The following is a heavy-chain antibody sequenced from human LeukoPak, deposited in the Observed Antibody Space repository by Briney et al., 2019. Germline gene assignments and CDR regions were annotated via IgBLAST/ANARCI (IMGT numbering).Heavy chain of an antibody. J-gene: IGHJ4*02. Sequence: GGSLRLSCVASGFTFSSYWMSWVRQAPGKGLEWVANIKQDGSEKYYVDSVKGRFTISRDNAKNSPYLQMNSLRAEDTAVYYCARDPGGSYPDYWGQGTLVTVSS. D-gene: IGHD1-26*01. CDR3: ARDPGGSYPDY. V-gene: IGHV3-7*01. CDR1: GFTFSSYW. CDR2: IKQDGSEK.